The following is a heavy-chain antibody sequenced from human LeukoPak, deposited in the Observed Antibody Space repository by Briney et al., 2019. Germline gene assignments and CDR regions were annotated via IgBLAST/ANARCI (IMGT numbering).Heavy chain of an antibody. Sequence: QXXGKGLVWVARIDADGSSTSYADSVQGRFTISRDNAKNTLYLQMNSLRVEDTAVYYCATVFDFWGQGTLVTVSS. V-gene: IGHV3-74*01. CDR2: IDADGSST. CDR3: ATVFDF. J-gene: IGHJ4*02.